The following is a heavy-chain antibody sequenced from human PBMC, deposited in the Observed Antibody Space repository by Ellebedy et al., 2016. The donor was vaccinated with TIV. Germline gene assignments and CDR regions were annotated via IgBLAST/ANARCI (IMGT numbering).Heavy chain of an antibody. V-gene: IGHV3-7*01. Sequence: PGGSLRLSCAASGLTFGSYWMTWVRQAPGKGLEWVARIKQDGSDKYYVDSVKGRVTVSRDNAKNSLYLQMNSLRDEDTAVYYCARDRSLASWGQGTLVIVSS. CDR1: GLTFGSYW. D-gene: IGHD6-13*01. CDR2: IKQDGSDK. J-gene: IGHJ4*02. CDR3: ARDRSLAS.